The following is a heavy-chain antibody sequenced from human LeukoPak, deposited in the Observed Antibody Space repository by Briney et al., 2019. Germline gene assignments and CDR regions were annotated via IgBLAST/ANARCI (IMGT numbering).Heavy chain of an antibody. Sequence: PSETLSLTCAVYGGSFSGYYWSWIRQPPGKGLEWIGEINHSGSTNYNPSLKSRVTISVDTSKNQFSLKLSSVTAADTAVYYCARGFMITFGGKGAFDIWGQGTMVTVSS. J-gene: IGHJ3*02. D-gene: IGHD3-16*01. CDR2: INHSGST. V-gene: IGHV4-34*01. CDR1: GGSFSGYY. CDR3: ARGFMITFGGKGAFDI.